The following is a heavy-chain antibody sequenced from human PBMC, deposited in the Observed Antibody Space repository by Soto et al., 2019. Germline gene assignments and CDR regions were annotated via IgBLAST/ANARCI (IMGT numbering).Heavy chain of an antibody. CDR2: IWYDGNNK. V-gene: IGHV3-33*01. CDR1: GFTFSNYG. CDR3: ARDLQGSGSFYSPDY. D-gene: IGHD3-10*01. Sequence: QVQLVESGGGVVQPRRSLRLSCAASGFTFSNYGMHWVRQAPGKGLEWVAVIWYDGNNKYYADSVKGRFTISRDNSKNTLYLQMNSLRAEDTAVYYCARDLQGSGSFYSPDYWGQGTLVTVSS. J-gene: IGHJ4*02.